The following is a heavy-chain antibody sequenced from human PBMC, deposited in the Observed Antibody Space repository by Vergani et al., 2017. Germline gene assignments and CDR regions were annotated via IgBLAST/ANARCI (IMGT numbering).Heavy chain of an antibody. CDR1: GGSFSGYY. CDR2: IYYSGST. J-gene: IGHJ3*02. D-gene: IGHD6-13*01. Sequence: QVQLQQWGAGLLKPSETLSLTCAVYGGSFSGYYWGWIRQPPGKGLEWIGSIYYSGSTYYNPSLKSRVTIYVDTSKNQFSLKLSSVTAADTAVYYCARTIAAAGTYACDIWSQGTMVTVSS. CDR3: ARTIAAAGTYACDI. V-gene: IGHV4-34*01.